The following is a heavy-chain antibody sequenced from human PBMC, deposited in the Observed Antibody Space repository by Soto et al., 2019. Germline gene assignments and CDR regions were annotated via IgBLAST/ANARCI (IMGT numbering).Heavy chain of an antibody. CDR2: IYHTGST. CDR3: ARARSGSYFDY. Sequence: SETLSLTCTVSGVTVSSDAYYWSWIRQPPGKGLEWIGNIYHTGSTNYNPSLKSRVTISVDTSKNQFSLKLSSVTAADTAVYYCARARSGSYFDYWGQGTLVTVSS. V-gene: IGHV4-61*08. J-gene: IGHJ4*02. D-gene: IGHD1-26*01. CDR1: GVTVSSDAYY.